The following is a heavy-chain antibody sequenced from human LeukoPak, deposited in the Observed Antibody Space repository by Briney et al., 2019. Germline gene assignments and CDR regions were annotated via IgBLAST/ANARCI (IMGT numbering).Heavy chain of an antibody. CDR2: TSSDLNVK. CDR3: ARDGYYGSGSPPSLYFDY. V-gene: IGHV3-30-3*01. CDR1: GFTFRNYV. Sequence: GGSLRLSCAASGFTFRNYVIHWVRQAPGKGLEWVAVTSSDLNVKLYADSVKGRFTISRDNSRSTLYLQMNSLRPEDTAIYYCARDGYYGSGSPPSLYFDYWGQGTLVTVSS. J-gene: IGHJ4*02. D-gene: IGHD3-10*01.